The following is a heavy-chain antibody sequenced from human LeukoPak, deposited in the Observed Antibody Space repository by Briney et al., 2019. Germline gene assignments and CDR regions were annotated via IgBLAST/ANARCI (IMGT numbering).Heavy chain of an antibody. J-gene: IGHJ6*02. Sequence: GGSLRLSCAASGFTFSSYGMHWVRQAPGKGLEWVAVIWYDGSNKYYADSVKGRFTISRDNSKNTLYLQMNSLRAEDTAVYYCARNQGLLWFGGLFPMDYYYYGMDVWGQGTTVTVSS. V-gene: IGHV3-33*01. D-gene: IGHD3-10*01. CDR3: ARNQGLLWFGGLFPMDYYYYGMDV. CDR1: GFTFSSYG. CDR2: IWYDGSNK.